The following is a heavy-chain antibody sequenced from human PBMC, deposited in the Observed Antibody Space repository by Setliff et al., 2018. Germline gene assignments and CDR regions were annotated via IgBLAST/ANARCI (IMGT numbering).Heavy chain of an antibody. CDR1: GYSFTSHY. J-gene: IGHJ1*01. CDR3: ARVDFTMIQGVLGL. D-gene: IGHD3-10*01. Sequence: ASVKVSCKTSGYSFTSHYMHWVRQAPGQGLEWMGIINPGGLSSSSTQKFEGRVTMTRDTSTSTVYMELNSLTSDDTAVYYCARVDFTMIQGVLGLWGQGTLVTVSS. CDR2: INPGGLSS. V-gene: IGHV1-46*01.